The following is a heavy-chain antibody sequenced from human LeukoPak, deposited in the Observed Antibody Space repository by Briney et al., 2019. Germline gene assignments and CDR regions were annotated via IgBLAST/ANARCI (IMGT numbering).Heavy chain of an antibody. V-gene: IGHV1-18*01. J-gene: IGHJ4*02. CDR1: GYTFTSYG. Sequence: GASVKVSCKASGYTFTSYGISWVRQAPGQGLEWMGWISAYNGNTNYAQKLQGRVTMTTDTSTSTAYMELRSLRSDDTAVYYCARDDPNGLDYGDYNYWGQGTLVTVSS. D-gene: IGHD4-17*01. CDR3: ARDDPNGLDYGDYNY. CDR2: ISAYNGNT.